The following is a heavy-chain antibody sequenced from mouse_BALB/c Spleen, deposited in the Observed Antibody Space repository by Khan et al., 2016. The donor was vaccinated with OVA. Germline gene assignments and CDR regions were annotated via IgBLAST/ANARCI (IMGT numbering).Heavy chain of an antibody. CDR2: ISYSGST. D-gene: IGHD1-1*01. CDR3: ARGNYYGYAMDY. J-gene: IGHJ4*01. Sequence: EVQLQESGPGLVKPSQSLSLTCTVTGYSITSNYAWNWIRQFPGNKVEWMGYISYSGSTNYNPSLKSRIPITRDTSKNQFFLQFNSVTTEDTATYYCARGNYYGYAMDYWGQGTSLTVSS. CDR1: GYSITSNYA. V-gene: IGHV3-2*02.